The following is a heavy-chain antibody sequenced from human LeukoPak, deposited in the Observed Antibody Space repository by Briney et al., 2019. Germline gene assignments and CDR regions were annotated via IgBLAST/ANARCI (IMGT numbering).Heavy chain of an antibody. J-gene: IGHJ5*01. CDR3: ARFGERDKFALIEGRFDS. CDR2: SYGGGST. V-gene: IGHV3-66*01. CDR1: GFTVSSIY. D-gene: IGHD2-21*01. Sequence: GGSLTLTCAASGFTVSSIYMSWIRQAPGKGLEWVSLSYGGGSTYYADSVKGTFTIARNNSKNTFYPQMISLRAEDTAVYDCARFGERDKFALIEGRFDSWGQGTLVTVSS.